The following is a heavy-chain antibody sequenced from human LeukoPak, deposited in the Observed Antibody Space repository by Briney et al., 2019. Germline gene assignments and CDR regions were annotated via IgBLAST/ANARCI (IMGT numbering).Heavy chain of an antibody. CDR2: IYYSGTT. CDR3: ASLKRHSAWETCY. Sequence: SETLSLTCTVSGDSISSDVYYWSWIRQLPGKGLEWLGYIYYSGTTYYTPSLKSRVMKSVDTSKNQFSLRLSSVTAADTAVYYWASLKRHSAWETCYWGQGTLVTVSS. V-gene: IGHV4-31*03. J-gene: IGHJ4*02. D-gene: IGHD6-19*01. CDR1: GDSISSDVYY.